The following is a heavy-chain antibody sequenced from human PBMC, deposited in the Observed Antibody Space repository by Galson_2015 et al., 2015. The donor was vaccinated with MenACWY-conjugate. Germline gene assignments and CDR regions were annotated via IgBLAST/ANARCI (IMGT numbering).Heavy chain of an antibody. CDR1: GASVNSHA. CDR3: ASFSKCYFGTTVGYYFEY. V-gene: IGHV1-69*13. CDR2: TIPMYGTA. D-gene: IGHD3-10*01. J-gene: IGHJ4*02. Sequence: SVKVSCKASGASVNSHAVSWVRQAPGQGLGWMGGTIPMYGTANYAQRFQGRVTIIADGSTNTAYMELSSLRPEDPTVYYCASFSKCYFGTTVGYYFEYWGQGTLVTVAS.